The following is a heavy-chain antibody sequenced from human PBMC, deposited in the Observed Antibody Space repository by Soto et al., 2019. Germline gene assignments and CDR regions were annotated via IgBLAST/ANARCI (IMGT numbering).Heavy chain of an antibody. CDR1: GFTFSSYG. V-gene: IGHV3-33*01. CDR2: IWYDGSNK. D-gene: IGHD3-10*01. J-gene: IGHJ4*02. Sequence: PGGSLRLSCAASGFTFSSYGMHWVRQAPGKGLEWVAVIWYDGSNKYYADSVKGRFTISRDNSKNTLYLQMNSLRAEDTAVYYCARESGTWAPGVWGQGTLVTVSS. CDR3: ARESGTWAPGV.